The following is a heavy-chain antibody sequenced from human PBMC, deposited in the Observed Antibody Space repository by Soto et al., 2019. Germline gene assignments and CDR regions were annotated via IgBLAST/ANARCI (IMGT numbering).Heavy chain of an antibody. Sequence: PGGSLRLSCAASGFTVGSNYMSWVRQAPGKGLEWDSVIYSGGSTYYADSVKGRFTISRDNSKNTLYLQMNSLRAEDTAVYYCARDREVRVEGWLDYYYGMDVWGQGTTVTVSS. D-gene: IGHD3-10*01. J-gene: IGHJ6*02. V-gene: IGHV3-66*01. CDR3: ARDREVRVEGWLDYYYGMDV. CDR2: IYSGGST. CDR1: GFTVGSNY.